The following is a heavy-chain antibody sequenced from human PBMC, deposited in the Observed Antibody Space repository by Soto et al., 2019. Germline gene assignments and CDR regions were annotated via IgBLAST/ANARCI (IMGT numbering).Heavy chain of an antibody. J-gene: IGHJ3*02. Sequence: QVQLVQSGAEVKKPGSSVKVSCKASGGTFSSYAISWVRQAPGQGLEWMGGIIPIFGTANYAQKFQGRVTITADESTSTAYMELSSLRSEDTAVYYCAREVAEAYYYDSSGYASFDIWGQGTMVTVSS. CDR2: IIPIFGTA. V-gene: IGHV1-69*01. CDR1: GGTFSSYA. D-gene: IGHD3-22*01. CDR3: AREVAEAYYYDSSGYASFDI.